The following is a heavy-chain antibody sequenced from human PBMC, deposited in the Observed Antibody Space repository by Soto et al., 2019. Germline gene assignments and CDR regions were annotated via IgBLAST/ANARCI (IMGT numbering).Heavy chain of an antibody. J-gene: IGHJ6*02. CDR2: ILSYFRRP. Sequence: QVQLVQSGAEVKKPGSSVNVSCKASRDTLSRFAIAWVRQAPGRGLEWMGGILSYFRRPDYAPKFQGRITISADESSNIAYMQLSSLRSDHTAIYFCATTEASISSYRDYSYYSGLHVWGQGTPVTVSS. CDR1: RDTLSRFA. V-gene: IGHV1-69*01. D-gene: IGHD2-21*01. CDR3: ATTEASISSYRDYSYYSGLHV.